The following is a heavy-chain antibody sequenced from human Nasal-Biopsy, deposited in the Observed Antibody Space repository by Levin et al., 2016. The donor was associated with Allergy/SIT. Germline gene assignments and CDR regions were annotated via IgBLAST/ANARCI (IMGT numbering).Heavy chain of an antibody. Sequence: SVKVSCKASGGTFSKFAISWVRQAPGQGLEWVGGIIPIFGATNYAQKFQGRVTISADTSTNTAYIELSSLRSDDTAVYYCAREGTVSCGGDCYPNWFDPWGQGTLVTVSS. J-gene: IGHJ5*02. V-gene: IGHV1-69*06. CDR2: IIPIFGAT. CDR3: AREGTVSCGGDCYPNWFDP. D-gene: IGHD2-21*02. CDR1: GGTFSKFA.